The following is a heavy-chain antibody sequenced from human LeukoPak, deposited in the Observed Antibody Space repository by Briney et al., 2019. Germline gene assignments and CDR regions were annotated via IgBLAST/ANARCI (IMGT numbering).Heavy chain of an antibody. CDR3: ARDWLLRYSEGGFDN. J-gene: IGHJ4*02. CDR2: INPNSGDT. Sequence: GASVKVSCKASGYTFTGYYMQWVRQAPGQGLEWMGWINPNSGDTNYAQKFQGRVTMTRDTSIRTAYMELSRLISDDTAVYYCARDWLLRYSEGGFDNWGQGSLVTVSS. CDR1: GYTFTGYY. D-gene: IGHD3-9*01. V-gene: IGHV1-2*02.